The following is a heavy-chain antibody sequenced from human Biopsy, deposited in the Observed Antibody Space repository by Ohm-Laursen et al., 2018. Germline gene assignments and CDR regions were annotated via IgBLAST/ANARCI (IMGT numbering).Heavy chain of an antibody. V-gene: IGHV4-34*01. CDR1: GGSFNGYF. D-gene: IGHD3-22*01. Sequence: SETLSLTCAVYGGSFNGYFWSWIRQPPGKGLEWIGDITQSGSTNYSPSLKSRVTISVDTAKKQFSLSLRSVTAADTALYFCARHFYDNFGPTPFDAFDLWGQGTLVTVSA. J-gene: IGHJ3*01. CDR2: ITQSGST. CDR3: ARHFYDNFGPTPFDAFDL.